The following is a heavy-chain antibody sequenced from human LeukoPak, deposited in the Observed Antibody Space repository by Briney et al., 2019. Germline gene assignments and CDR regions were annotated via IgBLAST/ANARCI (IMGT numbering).Heavy chain of an antibody. CDR1: GFTFSSYS. Sequence: PGGSLRLSCAASGFTFSSYSMNWVRQAPGKGPEWVSSISSSSSYIYYADSVKGRFTISRDNAKNSLYLQMNSLRAEDTAVYYCVRDYDFWSGYSYNWFDPWGQGTLVTVSS. V-gene: IGHV3-21*01. D-gene: IGHD3-3*01. CDR2: ISSSSSYI. CDR3: VRDYDFWSGYSYNWFDP. J-gene: IGHJ5*02.